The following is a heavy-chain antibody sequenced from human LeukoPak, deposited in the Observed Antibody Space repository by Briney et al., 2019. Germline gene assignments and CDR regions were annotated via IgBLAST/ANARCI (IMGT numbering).Heavy chain of an antibody. D-gene: IGHD6-19*01. V-gene: IGHV4-59*01. CDR1: GGSISSDY. CDR3: ARGCPRYSSGWYGGYMDV. J-gene: IGHJ6*03. CDR2: IYYSGST. Sequence: PSETLSLTFTVAGGSISSDYWSWIRQPPGKGLEWIGYIYYSGSTNYNPSLKSRVTISVDTSKNQFSLKLSSVTAADTAVYYCARGCPRYSSGWYGGYMDVWGKGTTVTISS.